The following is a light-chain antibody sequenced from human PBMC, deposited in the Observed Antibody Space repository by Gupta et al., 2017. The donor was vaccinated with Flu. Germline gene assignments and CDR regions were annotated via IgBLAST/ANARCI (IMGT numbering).Light chain of an antibody. V-gene: IGKV1-39*01. Sequence: DIQMTQFPSSLSASVGDRVTMTCRASQSISTYLNWYQQNPGKATKLLIYAASHLPGDMPPRFTGSGSGTDFTLTITDLQPEDVATYYCQQSYRTLLSFGGGTRVEIE. CDR1: QSISTY. CDR2: AAS. J-gene: IGKJ4*01. CDR3: QQSYRTLLS.